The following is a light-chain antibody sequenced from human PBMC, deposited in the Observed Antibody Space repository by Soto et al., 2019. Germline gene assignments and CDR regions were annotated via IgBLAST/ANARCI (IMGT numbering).Light chain of an antibody. V-gene: IGLV2-14*01. CDR2: DVS. CDR1: SSDVGGYNY. CDR3: SSYTSSSTSVV. Sequence: QSVLTQPASVSGSRGQSITISCTGTSSDVGGYNYVSWYQQHPGKAPKLMIYDVSNRPSGVSNRFSGSKSGNTASLTISGLQAEDEADYYCSSYTSSSTSVVFGGGTQLTVL. J-gene: IGLJ2*01.